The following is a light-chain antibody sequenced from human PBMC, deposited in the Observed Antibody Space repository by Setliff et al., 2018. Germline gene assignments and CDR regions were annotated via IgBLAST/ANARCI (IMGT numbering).Light chain of an antibody. CDR3: SSYAGSNNYV. Sequence: HSALTQPPSASGPPGQSVTISCTGTSSDVGGYNYVSWYQQHPGKAPKLMIYEVSKRPSGVPDRFSGSKSGNTASLTVSGLQAEDEADYYCSSYAGSNNYVFGTGTKVTVL. J-gene: IGLJ1*01. CDR1: SSDVGGYNY. V-gene: IGLV2-8*01. CDR2: EVS.